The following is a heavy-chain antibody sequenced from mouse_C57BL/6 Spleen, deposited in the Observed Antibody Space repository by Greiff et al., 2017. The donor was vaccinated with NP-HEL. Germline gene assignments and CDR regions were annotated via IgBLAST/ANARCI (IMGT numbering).Heavy chain of an antibody. V-gene: IGHV1-50*01. CDR3: HYYGSSWAMDY. Sequence: QVQLQQPGAELVKPGASVKLSCKASGYTFTSYWMQWVKQRPGQGLEWIGEIDPSDSYTNYNQKFKGKATLTVDTSSSTAYMQLSSLTSEDSAVYYCHYYGSSWAMDYWGQGTSVTVSS. J-gene: IGHJ4*01. D-gene: IGHD1-1*01. CDR2: IDPSDSYT. CDR1: GYTFTSYW.